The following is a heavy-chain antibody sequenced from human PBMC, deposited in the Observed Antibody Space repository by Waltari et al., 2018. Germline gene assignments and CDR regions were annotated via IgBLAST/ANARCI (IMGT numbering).Heavy chain of an antibody. CDR3: ARLPRGSVIIGAFDI. Sequence: VQLQESGPGLAQPSETLSPRRNVSGASIRSPFWSWLRQAPGKGLEWIGHMYFSGTKDYNPSLKSRVAISIDTSKNHFSLNLRSVTAADTAIYYCARLPRGSVIIGAFDIWGQGTQVTVSS. D-gene: IGHD3-22*01. CDR2: MYFSGTK. V-gene: IGHV4-59*11. J-gene: IGHJ3*02. CDR1: GASIRSPF.